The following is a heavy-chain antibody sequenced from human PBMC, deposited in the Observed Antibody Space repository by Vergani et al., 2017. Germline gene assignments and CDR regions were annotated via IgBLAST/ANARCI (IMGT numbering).Heavy chain of an antibody. Sequence: EVQLVQSGAEVKKPGESLKISCKGSGYSFTSYWIGWVRQMPGKGLEWMGIIYPGDSDTRDSPSFQGQVTISADKSISTAYLQWSSLKASDTAMYYCAGSPGITMIVVVPPGAFDIWGQGTMVTVSS. V-gene: IGHV5-51*01. CDR2: IYPGDSDT. J-gene: IGHJ3*02. CDR1: GYSFTSYW. CDR3: AGSPGITMIVVVPPGAFDI. D-gene: IGHD3-22*01.